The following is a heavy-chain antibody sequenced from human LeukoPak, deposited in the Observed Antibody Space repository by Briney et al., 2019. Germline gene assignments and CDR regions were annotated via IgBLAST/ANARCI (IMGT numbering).Heavy chain of an antibody. CDR3: VRASSTTEAGLFDY. Sequence: GGSLRLSCAASGFTVSSSFMSWVRQAPGKGLEWVSVIYSGGYTVYTDSVKGRFTISRDNSKNTLYLQMNSLRAEDTAVYYCVRASSTTEAGLFDYWGQGTLVTVSS. CDR1: GFTVSSSF. D-gene: IGHD6-13*01. CDR2: IYSGGYT. J-gene: IGHJ4*02. V-gene: IGHV3-53*01.